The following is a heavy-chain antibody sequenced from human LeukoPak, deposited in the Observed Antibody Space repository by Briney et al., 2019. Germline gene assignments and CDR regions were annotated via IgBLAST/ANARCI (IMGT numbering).Heavy chain of an antibody. V-gene: IGHV3-30-3*01. J-gene: IGHJ4*02. CDR3: ATPYPNMVRGALDY. Sequence: PGRSLRLSCAASGFTFSSYAMHWVRQAPGKGLEWVAVISYDGSNKYYADSVKGRFTISRDNSKNTLYLQMNSLRAEDTAVYYCATPYPNMVRGALDYWGQGTLVTVSS. CDR2: ISYDGSNK. D-gene: IGHD3-10*01. CDR1: GFTFSSYA.